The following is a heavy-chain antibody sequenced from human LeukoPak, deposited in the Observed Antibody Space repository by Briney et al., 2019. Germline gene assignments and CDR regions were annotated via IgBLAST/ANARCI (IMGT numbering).Heavy chain of an antibody. CDR3: ARGEAILTGPPLG. CDR2: IYYSGST. J-gene: IGHJ4*01. Sequence: SETLSLTCTVSGGSISSSSYYWGWIRQPPGKGLEWIGSIYYSGSTYYNPSLKSRVTISVDTSKNQFSLKLSSVTAADTAVYYCARGEAILTGPPLGWGQGTLVTVSS. D-gene: IGHD3-9*01. V-gene: IGHV4-39*07. CDR1: GGSISSSSYY.